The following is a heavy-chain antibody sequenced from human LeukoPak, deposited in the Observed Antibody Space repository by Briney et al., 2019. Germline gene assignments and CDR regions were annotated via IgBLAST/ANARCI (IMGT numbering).Heavy chain of an antibody. CDR1: GGSISSGAHY. V-gene: IGHV4-31*03. CDR2: IYYNGNT. Sequence: SQTLSLTCTVPGGSISSGAHYWSWIRQHPGKGLEWIGYIYYNGNTYYNPSLKSRVTISIDTSKNHFSLKLNSVTAADTAVYYCAREINFGSGTLDYWGQGTLVTVSS. J-gene: IGHJ4*02. D-gene: IGHD3-10*01. CDR3: AREINFGSGTLDY.